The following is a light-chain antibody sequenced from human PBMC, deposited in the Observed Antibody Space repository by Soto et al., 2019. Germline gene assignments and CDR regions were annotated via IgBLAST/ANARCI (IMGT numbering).Light chain of an antibody. CDR3: QSYDSSLSDWV. J-gene: IGLJ3*02. CDR1: SSNIGAGYD. V-gene: IGLV1-40*01. Sequence: QSVLTQPPSLSGAPGQRVTISCTGSSSNIGAGYDVHRYHQLPGTAPKLHNYGNNNRPSGVPDRFSGSRSGTSASLAITGLQAEDEEEYYCQSYDSSLSDWVFSGGTKHNVL. CDR2: GNN.